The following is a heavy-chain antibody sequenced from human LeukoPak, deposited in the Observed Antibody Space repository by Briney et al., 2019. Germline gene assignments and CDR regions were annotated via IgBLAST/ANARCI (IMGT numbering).Heavy chain of an antibody. CDR2: IWYDGSNK. V-gene: IGHV3-30*02. J-gene: IGHJ6*03. CDR3: AKGNGGYSYYMDV. D-gene: IGHD3-10*01. Sequence: GGCRTLSWAASGFSFSNYCMHWVRQPAGKVREWVGVIWYDGSNKNHADSVKGRLTISRDNSKNTLYLQMNSLGAEDTAVYYCAKGNGGYSYYMDVWGKGTTVTVSS. CDR1: GFSFSNYC.